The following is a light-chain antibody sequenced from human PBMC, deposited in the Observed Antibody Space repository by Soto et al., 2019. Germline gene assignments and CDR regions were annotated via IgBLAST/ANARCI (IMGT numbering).Light chain of an antibody. CDR1: QSALYSSNNKNY. CDR2: WAS. J-gene: IGKJ4*01. V-gene: IGKV4-1*01. Sequence: DIVMTQSPDSLAVSLGERATINCKSSQSALYSSNNKNYLAWYQQKPGQPPKLLIYWASTRESGVPDRFSGSGSGTDFTLTISSLQAEDVAVYYCQQYHSIPLTFGGGTKVDIK. CDR3: QQYHSIPLT.